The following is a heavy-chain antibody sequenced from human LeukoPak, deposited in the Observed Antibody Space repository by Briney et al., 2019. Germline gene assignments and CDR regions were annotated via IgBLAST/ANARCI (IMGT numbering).Heavy chain of an antibody. CDR3: ARDYSVSYYYYYYMDV. CDR1: GYTFTGYY. J-gene: IGHJ6*03. D-gene: IGHD4-17*01. V-gene: IGHV1-2*02. Sequence: ASVKVSCKASGYTFTGYYMHWVRQAPGQRLEWMGWINPNSGGTNYAQKFQGRVTMTRDTSISTAYMELSRLRSDDTAVYYCARDYSVSYYYYYYMDVWGKGTTVTVSS. CDR2: INPNSGGT.